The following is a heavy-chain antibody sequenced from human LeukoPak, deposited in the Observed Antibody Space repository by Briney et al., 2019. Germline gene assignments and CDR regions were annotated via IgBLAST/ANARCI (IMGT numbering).Heavy chain of an antibody. CDR1: GFTFSSYA. CDR3: ARGTDWNYVFDY. Sequence: PGRSLRLSCAASGFTFSSYAMHWVRQAPGKGLEWVAVISYDGSNKYYADSVKGRFTISRDNSKNTLYLQMNSLRAEDTAVYYCARGTDWNYVFDYWGQGTLVTVSS. V-gene: IGHV3-30-3*01. D-gene: IGHD1-7*01. CDR2: ISYDGSNK. J-gene: IGHJ4*02.